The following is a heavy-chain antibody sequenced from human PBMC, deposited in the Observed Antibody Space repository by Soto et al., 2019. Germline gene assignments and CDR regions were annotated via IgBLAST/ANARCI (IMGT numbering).Heavy chain of an antibody. CDR1: GFTFSDHY. CDR2: TRNKANSYTT. J-gene: IGHJ3*02. Sequence: GGSLRLSCAASGFTFSDHYMDWVRQAPGKGLEWVGRTRNKANSYTTEYAASVKGRFTISRDDSKNSLYLQMNSLKTEDTAVYYCAREFRGYFCSSTSCPNDAFDIWGQGTMVTVSS. CDR3: AREFRGYFCSSTSCPNDAFDI. V-gene: IGHV3-72*01. D-gene: IGHD2-2*01.